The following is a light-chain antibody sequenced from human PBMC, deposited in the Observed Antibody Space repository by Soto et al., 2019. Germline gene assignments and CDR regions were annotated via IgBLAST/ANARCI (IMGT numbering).Light chain of an antibody. CDR2: WAS. J-gene: IGKJ5*01. CDR3: QQYYSVPVT. Sequence: DIVMTQSPDSLSVSVGERATINCKPSQTLLYSSNNKNYLAWFQQKPGQPPKLLIYWASTRNSGVPDRFSGSGSGTDFTLTISGLQAEDVAIYYCQQYYSVPVTFGQGTRLEIK. CDR1: QTLLYSSNNKNY. V-gene: IGKV4-1*01.